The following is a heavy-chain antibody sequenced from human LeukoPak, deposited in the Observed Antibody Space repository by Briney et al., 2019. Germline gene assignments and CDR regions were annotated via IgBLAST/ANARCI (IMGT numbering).Heavy chain of an antibody. Sequence: GGSLRLSCAASGFIFSSYGMHWVRQAPGKGLEWVAFIRYDGSNKYYADSVKGRFTISRDNSKNTLYLQMNSLRAEDTAVYYCAKDQSSSWYITGNEYYFDYWGQGTLVTVSS. D-gene: IGHD6-13*01. J-gene: IGHJ4*02. CDR1: GFIFSSYG. CDR2: IRYDGSNK. CDR3: AKDQSSSWYITGNEYYFDY. V-gene: IGHV3-30*02.